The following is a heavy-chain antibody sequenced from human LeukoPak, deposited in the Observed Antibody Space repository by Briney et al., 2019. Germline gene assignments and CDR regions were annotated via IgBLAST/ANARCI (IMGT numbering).Heavy chain of an antibody. CDR1: GYTFTGYY. V-gene: IGHV1-2*02. CDR3: ARGRRYCSSTSCYEAFDI. CDR2: INPNSGGT. J-gene: IGHJ3*02. Sequence: ASVKVSCKASGYTFTGYYMHWVRQAPGQGLEWMGWINPNSGGTNYAQKFQGRVTMTRDTSISTAYMELSRLRSDDTAVYCCARGRRYCSSTSCYEAFDIWGQGTMVTVSS. D-gene: IGHD2-2*01.